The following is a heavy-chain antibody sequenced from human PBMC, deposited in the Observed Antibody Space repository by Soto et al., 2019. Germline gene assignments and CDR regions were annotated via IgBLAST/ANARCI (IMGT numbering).Heavy chain of an antibody. J-gene: IGHJ6*02. CDR1: GGSISSSNW. Sequence: QVQLQEWGPGLVKPSGTLSLTCAVSGGSISSSNWWTWVRQPPGKGLEWIGEIYHSGSTNYNPSLKSRVTISVDKSKNQFSLKVTSVIAADTAAYYCAILLRSTYGMDVWGQGTTVTVSS. CDR2: IYHSGST. V-gene: IGHV4-4*02. CDR3: AILLRSTYGMDV. D-gene: IGHD3-3*01.